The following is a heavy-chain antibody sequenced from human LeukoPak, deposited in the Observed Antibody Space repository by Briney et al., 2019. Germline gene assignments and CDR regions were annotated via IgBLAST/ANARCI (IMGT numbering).Heavy chain of an antibody. CDR3: ARDRLLWLY. CDR1: GFTFSSYS. J-gene: IGHJ4*02. V-gene: IGHV3-48*02. CDR2: ISSSSTI. Sequence: GGSLRLSCAASGFTFSSYSMNWVRQAPGKGLEWASYISSSSTIYYADSVKGRFTISRDNAKNSLYLQMNSLRDEDTAVYYCARDRLLWLYWGQGTLVTVSS. D-gene: IGHD3-10*01.